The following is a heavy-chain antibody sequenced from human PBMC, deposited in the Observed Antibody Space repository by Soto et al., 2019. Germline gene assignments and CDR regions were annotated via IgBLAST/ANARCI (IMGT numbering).Heavy chain of an antibody. J-gene: IGHJ5*02. V-gene: IGHV1-46*01. D-gene: IGHD1-26*01. CDR2: INPSGGST. Sequence: QVQLVQSGAEVKKPGASVKVSCKASGYTFTSYYMHWVRRAPGQGLEWMGIINPSGGSTSYAQKVPGRVTMTRDTSTSTVVRELSSLVSEDSAGYYCARDHSGRLPEYNWFDPWGQGTLVTVSS. CDR3: ARDHSGRLPEYNWFDP. CDR1: GYTFTSYY.